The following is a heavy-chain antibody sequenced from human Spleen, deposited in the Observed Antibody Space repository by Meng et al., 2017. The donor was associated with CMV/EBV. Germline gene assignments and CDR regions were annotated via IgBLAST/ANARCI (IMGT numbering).Heavy chain of an antibody. CDR1: GFSFSAYA. Sequence: GESLKISCAASGFSFSAYAMSWVRQAPGKGLEWVSIIYSGGTHSFNADTVKGRFIISRDNSKNTLYLQMNSLRPEDTALYYCARDGLVGSIVGATPGAFDIWGQGTMVTVSS. CDR3: ARDGLVGSIVGATPGAFDI. CDR2: IYSGGTHS. D-gene: IGHD1-26*01. V-gene: IGHV3-23*03. J-gene: IGHJ3*02.